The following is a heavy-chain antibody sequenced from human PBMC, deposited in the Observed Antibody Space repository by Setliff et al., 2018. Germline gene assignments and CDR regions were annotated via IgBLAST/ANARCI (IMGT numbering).Heavy chain of an antibody. D-gene: IGHD6-6*01. CDR1: GGTFSDYY. Sequence: SETLSLTCAAYGGTFSDYYWTWIRQPPGKGLEWVGEINHRGSTNYNPSLKSRVTISVDTSKDQFSLKLISMSAADTAVYFCARGRNIAARLLDFWGQGALVTVSS. CDR2: INHRGST. J-gene: IGHJ4*02. V-gene: IGHV4-34*01. CDR3: ARGRNIAARLLDF.